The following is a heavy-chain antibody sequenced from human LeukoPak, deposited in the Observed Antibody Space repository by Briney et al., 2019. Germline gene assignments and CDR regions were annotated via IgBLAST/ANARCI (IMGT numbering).Heavy chain of an antibody. CDR3: ARGRSDYDYVWGSYRYPIDY. D-gene: IGHD3-16*02. CDR2: INPSGGST. V-gene: IGHV1-46*01. Sequence: ASVKVSCKASGYTFTSYYMHWVRQAPGQGLEWMGIINPSGGSTSYAQKFQGRVTMTRDTSTSTVYMELSSLRSEDTAVYYCARGRSDYDYVWGSYRYPIDYWGQGTLVTVSS. J-gene: IGHJ4*02. CDR1: GYTFTSYY.